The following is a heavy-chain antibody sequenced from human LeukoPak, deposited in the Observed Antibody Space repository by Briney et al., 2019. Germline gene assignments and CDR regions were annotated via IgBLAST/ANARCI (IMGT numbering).Heavy chain of an antibody. CDR2: IYHSEST. CDR1: GGSISSPY. V-gene: IGHV4-59*08. J-gene: IGHJ4*02. D-gene: IGHD4-23*01. Sequence: PSETLSLACTVSGGSISSPYCSWIRQPPGKGLEGSGYIYHSESTNYNPSPKSRVTISVDPSKNHFSLKLSSVTAADTAVYYCARQAGGTSGPFDYWGQGTLVTVSS. CDR3: ARQAGGTSGPFDY.